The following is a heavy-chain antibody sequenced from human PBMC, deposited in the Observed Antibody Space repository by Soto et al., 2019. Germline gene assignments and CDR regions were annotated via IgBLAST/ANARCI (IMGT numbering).Heavy chain of an antibody. D-gene: IGHD1-1*01. CDR2: IIPIFGTA. CDR1: GGTFSSYA. CDR3: ARDNADGYNSMGVS. Sequence: QVQLVQSGAEVKKPGSSVKVSCKASGGTFSSYAISWVRQAPGQGLEWMGGIIPIFGTANYAQKFQGRVTITADESTSTAYMELSSPRSEDTAVYYCARDNADGYNSMGVSWGQGTLVTVSS. J-gene: IGHJ4*02. V-gene: IGHV1-69*01.